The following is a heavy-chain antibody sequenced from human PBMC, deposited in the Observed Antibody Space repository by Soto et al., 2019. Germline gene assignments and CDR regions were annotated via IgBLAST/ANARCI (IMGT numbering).Heavy chain of an antibody. CDR3: ARHGRGNDVVKYYYHGMDV. CDR1: GDSISSSGYY. CDR2: IHYGRSA. J-gene: IGHJ6*02. D-gene: IGHD2-15*01. V-gene: IGHV4-39*01. Sequence: QLQLQESGPGLVKPSETLSLTCTVSGDSISSSGYYWGWIRQPPGKGLEWIGSIHYGRSAYYNPALKSRVTVSVDTPDNRLSLKLSSATAADTAMYYCARHGRGNDVVKYYYHGMDVWGQGTTVTVSS.